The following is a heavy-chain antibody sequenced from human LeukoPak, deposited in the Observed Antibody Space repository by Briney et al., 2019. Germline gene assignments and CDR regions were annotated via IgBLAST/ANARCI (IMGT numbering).Heavy chain of an antibody. Sequence: GASVKVSCKASGYSFTSYAMNWVRQAPGQGLEWMGWISANNGNANYAQKLQGRVTMTRDTSTSTAYMELRSLRPDDTAVYYCARDVSHRLFYDSSGYYILFDYWGQGTLVTVSS. CDR3: ARDVSHRLFYDSSGYYILFDY. CDR1: GYSFTSYA. D-gene: IGHD3-22*01. J-gene: IGHJ4*02. V-gene: IGHV1-18*01. CDR2: ISANNGNA.